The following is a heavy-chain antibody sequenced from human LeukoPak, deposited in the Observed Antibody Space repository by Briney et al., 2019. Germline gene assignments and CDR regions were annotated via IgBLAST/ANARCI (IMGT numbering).Heavy chain of an antibody. V-gene: IGHV3-30-3*01. CDR3: VNRYYYDSSGYLLDY. CDR1: GFTFSSYA. D-gene: IGHD3-22*01. J-gene: IGHJ4*02. Sequence: GGSLRLSCAASGFTFSSYAMHWVRQAPGKGLEWVAVISYDGRNKYYADSVKGRFTISRDNSKNTLYLQMNSLRAEDTAVYYCVNRYYYDSSGYLLDYWGQGTLVTVSS. CDR2: ISYDGRNK.